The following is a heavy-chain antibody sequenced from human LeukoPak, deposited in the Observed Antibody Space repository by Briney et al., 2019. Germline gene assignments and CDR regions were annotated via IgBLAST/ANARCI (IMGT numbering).Heavy chain of an antibody. CDR3: ARVSYYDSSGYYYRDGAFGI. D-gene: IGHD3-22*01. Sequence: GGSLRLSCAASGFTFSDYYMSWIRQAPGKGLEWVPYISSSGSTIYYADSVKGRFTISRDNAKNSLYLQMNSLRAEDTAVYYCARVSYYDSSGYYYRDGAFGIWGQGTMVTVSS. J-gene: IGHJ3*02. V-gene: IGHV3-11*01. CDR2: ISSSGSTI. CDR1: GFTFSDYY.